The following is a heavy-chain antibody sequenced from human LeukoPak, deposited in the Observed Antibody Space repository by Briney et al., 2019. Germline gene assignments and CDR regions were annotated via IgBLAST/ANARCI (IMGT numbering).Heavy chain of an antibody. J-gene: IGHJ3*02. CDR3: AKGPGSSLSAFDI. CDR1: GFTFSSYA. V-gene: IGHV3-23*01. CDR2: ISGSGGST. Sequence: GGSLRLSCAASGFTFSSYAMSWVRQAPGKGLEWVSAISGSGGSTYYADSVKGRFTISRDNSKNTLYLQMNSLRAEDTAVYCCAKGPGSSLSAFDIWGQGTMVTVSS. D-gene: IGHD1-14*01.